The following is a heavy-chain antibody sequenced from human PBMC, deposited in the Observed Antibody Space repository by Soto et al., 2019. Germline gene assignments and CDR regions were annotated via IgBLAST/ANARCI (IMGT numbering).Heavy chain of an antibody. J-gene: IGHJ6*04. D-gene: IGHD2-15*01. V-gene: IGHV3-53*04. CDR3: ARAGQYCSDGTCYPASMDV. CDR1: GFTVSNSY. Sequence: GGSLRLSCAASGFTVSNSYMNWVRQAPGKGLEWVSTIYAVGSTYYAHSVKGRFTISRHNSANTLYLQMNSLKNEDTAVYYCARAGQYCSDGTCYPASMDVWGKGTTVTVSS. CDR2: IYAVGST.